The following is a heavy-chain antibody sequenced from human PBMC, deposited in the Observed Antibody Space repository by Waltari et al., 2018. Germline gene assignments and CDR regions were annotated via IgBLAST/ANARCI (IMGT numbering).Heavy chain of an antibody. V-gene: IGHV4-59*01. CDR3: ARDDGRNRGYGVDV. J-gene: IGHJ6*02. D-gene: IGHD1-26*01. Sequence: QVQLQESGPGLVRPSETLSLSCTVSGGSMRNLYWSWIRQPPGRGLEYVGYLYYNGNPNYNPSLKSRATISMDTSKNHVFLTLMSVTAADTAVYYCARDDGRNRGYGVDVWGQGTTVIVSS. CDR2: LYYNGNP. CDR1: GGSMRNLY.